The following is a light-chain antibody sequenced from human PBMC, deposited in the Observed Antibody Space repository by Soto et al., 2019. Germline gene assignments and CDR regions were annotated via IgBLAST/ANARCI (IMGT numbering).Light chain of an antibody. J-gene: IGKJ1*01. Sequence: DIQMTQSPSSLSASVGDRVTITCRASQGILAYVAWFHQKPWKAPRLLIYAASTLHSGLPSRFSGRGSGTDFTLTISSLQPEYVATYYCQKYNSAPQTFGQGTKVEIK. CDR2: AAS. CDR3: QKYNSAPQT. V-gene: IGKV1-27*01. CDR1: QGILAY.